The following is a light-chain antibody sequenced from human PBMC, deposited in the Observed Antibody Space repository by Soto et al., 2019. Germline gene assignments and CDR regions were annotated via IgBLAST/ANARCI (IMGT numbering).Light chain of an antibody. V-gene: IGKV3-20*01. Sequence: ENVLTQSPGTLSLSPGERAPLSRRASQSVCSSYLAWYQQKPGQAPRLLIYGASSRATGIPDRFSGSGSGTDFTLTISRLEPEDFAVYYCQQYGSSHLYTFGQGTKLEIK. CDR3: QQYGSSHLYT. J-gene: IGKJ2*01. CDR2: GAS. CDR1: QSVCSSY.